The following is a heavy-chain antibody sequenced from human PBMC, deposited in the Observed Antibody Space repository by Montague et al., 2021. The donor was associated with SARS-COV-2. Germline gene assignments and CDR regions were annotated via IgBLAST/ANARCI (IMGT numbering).Heavy chain of an antibody. D-gene: IGHD6-13*01. V-gene: IGHV4-4*02. CDR1: GASISSSNW. CDR3: ARDRRSWFPPYYYGMDV. J-gene: IGHJ6*02. CDR2: IYHSGST. Sequence: SETLSLTCAVSGASISSSNWWSWVLQPPGKGLVWIGGIYHSGSTNYNPSLKSRVTISVDKSKNQFSLKLSSVAAADTAVYYCARDRRSWFPPYYYGMDVWGQGTTVTVSS.